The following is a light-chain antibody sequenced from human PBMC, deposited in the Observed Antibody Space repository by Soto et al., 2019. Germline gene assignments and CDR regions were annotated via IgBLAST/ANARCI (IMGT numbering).Light chain of an antibody. CDR2: GNS. CDR3: QSYDSSLSGSV. CDR1: RSNIGAGYH. J-gene: IGLJ3*02. Sequence: QSVLTQPPSVSGAPGQRVTISCTGSRSNIGAGYHVHWYQQLPGTAPKLLIYGNSNRPSGVTDRFSGSKSGTSASLAITGLQAEDEADYYCQSYDSSLSGSVFGGGTKLTVL. V-gene: IGLV1-40*01.